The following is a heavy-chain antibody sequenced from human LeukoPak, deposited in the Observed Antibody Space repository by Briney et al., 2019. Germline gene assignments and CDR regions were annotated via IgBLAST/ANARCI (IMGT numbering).Heavy chain of an antibody. D-gene: IGHD6-6*01. CDR2: FDPEDGET. Sequence: GASVKVSCKVSGYTLTELSMHWVRQAPGKGLEWMGGFDPEDGETIYAQKFQGRVTMTEDTSTDTAYMELSSLRSEDTAVYYCATDSGVYSSSSLFGYWGQGTLVTVSS. V-gene: IGHV1-24*01. CDR1: GYTLTELS. J-gene: IGHJ4*02. CDR3: ATDSGVYSSSSLFGY.